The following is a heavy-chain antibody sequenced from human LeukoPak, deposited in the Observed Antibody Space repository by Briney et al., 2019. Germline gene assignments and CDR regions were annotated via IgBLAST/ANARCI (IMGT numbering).Heavy chain of an antibody. CDR1: GFSFSNSW. CDR2: INEDGSQR. V-gene: IGHV3-7*01. J-gene: IGHJ4*02. D-gene: IGHD3-22*01. Sequence: GGSLRLSCAASGFSFSNSWMTWVRQAPGKGLEWVANINEDGSQRYFVDSVKGRFTFSRDNGRNSLFLQMNNLRAEDTAVYYCARDFVNSGYYFDYWGQGTLVTVSS. CDR3: ARDFVNSGYYFDY.